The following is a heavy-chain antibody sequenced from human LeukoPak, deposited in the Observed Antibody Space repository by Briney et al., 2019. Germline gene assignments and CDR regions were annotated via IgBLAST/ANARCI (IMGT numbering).Heavy chain of an antibody. J-gene: IGHJ4*02. CDR2: IYYSGST. V-gene: IGHV4-59*12. CDR3: VRLFGSSSWYGDY. CDR1: GGSISSYY. Sequence: SETLSLTCTVSGGSISSYYWSWIRQPPGKGLEWIGYIYYSGSTNYNPSLKSRVTISVDTSKNQFSLKLSSVTAADTAVYYCVRLFGSSSWYGDYWGQGILVTVSS. D-gene: IGHD6-13*01.